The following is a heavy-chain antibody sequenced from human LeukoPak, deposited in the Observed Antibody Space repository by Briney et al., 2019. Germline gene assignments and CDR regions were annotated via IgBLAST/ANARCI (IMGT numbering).Heavy chain of an antibody. CDR1: GFTFSSYA. V-gene: IGHV3-30-3*01. CDR3: ARFEGATSPIDY. J-gene: IGHJ4*02. D-gene: IGHD1-26*01. CDR2: LSYDGSNK. Sequence: GGSLRLSCAASGFTFSSYAMHWVRQAPGKGLEWVAVLSYDGSNKYYADSVKGRFTISRDNSKNTLYLQMNSLRAEDTAVYYCARFEGATSPIDYWGQGTLVTVSS.